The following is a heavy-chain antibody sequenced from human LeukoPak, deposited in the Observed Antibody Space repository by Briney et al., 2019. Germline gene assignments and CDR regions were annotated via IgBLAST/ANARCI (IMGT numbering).Heavy chain of an antibody. CDR2: IYPGDSDT. Sequence: KDGESLKISCKGSGYSFTSYWIGWVRQMSGKGVKWMGIIYPGDSDTRYSPSFQGQNTLSADKSISTAYMQWSSLKASDTAMYYCARHNPMDVWGQGTTVTVSS. CDR3: ARHNPMDV. D-gene: IGHD1-14*01. V-gene: IGHV5-51*01. CDR1: GYSFTSYW. J-gene: IGHJ6*02.